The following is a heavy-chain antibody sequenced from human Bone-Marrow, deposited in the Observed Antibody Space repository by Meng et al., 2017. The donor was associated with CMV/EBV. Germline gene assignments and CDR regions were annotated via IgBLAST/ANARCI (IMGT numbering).Heavy chain of an antibody. D-gene: IGHD2/OR15-2a*01. CDR1: GGSVSSNNYY. V-gene: IGHV4-61*01. J-gene: IGHJ4*02. CDR2: IYYTGGN. CDR3: ARTEGGMGGNRYFDY. Sequence: SETLSLTCTVSGGSVSSNNYYWSWIRQPPGKGLEWIGYIYYTGGNNYNPYLKSRVTISIATSKNQFSLKLSSVTAADTAVYYCARTEGGMGGNRYFDYWGQGTLVTVSS.